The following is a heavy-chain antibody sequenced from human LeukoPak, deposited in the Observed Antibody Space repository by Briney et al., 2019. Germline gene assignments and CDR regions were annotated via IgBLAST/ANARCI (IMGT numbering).Heavy chain of an antibody. CDR1: GDSVSSNSAA. D-gene: IGHD5-18*01. J-gene: IGHJ4*02. CDR2: TYYRSKWYN. V-gene: IGHV6-1*01. CDR3: ARNLIQIQLWLNPFDY. Sequence: SQTLSLTCAISGDSVSSNSAAWNWIRQSPSRGLEWLGRTYYRSKWYNDYAVSVKSRITINPDTSKNQFSLQLNSVTPEDTAVYYCARNLIQIQLWLNPFDYWGQGTLVTVSS.